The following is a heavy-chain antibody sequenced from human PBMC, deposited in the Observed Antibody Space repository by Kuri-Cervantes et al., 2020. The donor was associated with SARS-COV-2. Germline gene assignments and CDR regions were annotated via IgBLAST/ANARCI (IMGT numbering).Heavy chain of an antibody. CDR3: ARGGSSQENYYYYYMDV. J-gene: IGHJ6*03. Sequence: ETLSLTCAASGFTFSSYWMHWVRQAPGKGLVWVSRINSDGSSTSYADSVKGRFTISRDNAKNTLYLQMNSLRAEDTAVYYCARGGSSQENYYYYYMDVWGKGTTVTVSS. CDR2: INSDGSST. CDR1: GFTFSSYW. V-gene: IGHV3-74*01. D-gene: IGHD1-26*01.